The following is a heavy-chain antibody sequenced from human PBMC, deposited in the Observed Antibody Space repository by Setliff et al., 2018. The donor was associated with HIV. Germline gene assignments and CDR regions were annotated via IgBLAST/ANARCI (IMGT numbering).Heavy chain of an antibody. V-gene: IGHV3-48*03. Sequence: GGSLRLSCAASGFTFSSYEMNWVRQAPGKGLEWVSYISNSGSTIYYADSVKGRFTISRDNAKNSLYLQMNSLRAEDTAVYYCAICGYRAVAGIYHYYGMDVWGQGTTVTVSS. CDR3: AICGYRAVAGIYHYYGMDV. CDR2: ISNSGSTI. D-gene: IGHD6-19*01. CDR1: GFTFSSYE. J-gene: IGHJ6*02.